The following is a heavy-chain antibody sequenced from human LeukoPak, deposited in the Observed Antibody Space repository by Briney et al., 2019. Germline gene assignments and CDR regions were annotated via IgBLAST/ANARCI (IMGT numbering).Heavy chain of an antibody. V-gene: IGHV1-2*02. D-gene: IGHD3-22*01. CDR1: GYTFTGYY. CDR3: AKYYYDSYEGYYFDY. Sequence: GASVKVSCKASGYTFTGYYLHWVRQAPGQGLEWMGWINPNSGDTNYAQKFQGRVTMTRDTSISTAYMELSRLKSDDTAFYYCAKYYYDSYEGYYFDYWGQGTLVTVSS. CDR2: INPNSGDT. J-gene: IGHJ4*02.